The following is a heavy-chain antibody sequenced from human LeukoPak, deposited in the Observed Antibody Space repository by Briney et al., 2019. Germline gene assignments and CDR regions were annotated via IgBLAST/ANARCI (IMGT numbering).Heavy chain of an antibody. CDR3: LPTCSGVTCHFDFDY. J-gene: IGHJ4*02. V-gene: IGHV3-23*01. CDR1: GFTFSSYA. CDR2: IRNSGGTT. Sequence: GGSLRLSCVASGFTFSSYAMSWVRQAPGKGLEWVSMIRNSGGTTDYADSVKGRFTISRDTSRNTVYLQMNSLRAEDTAVYYCLPTCSGVTCHFDFDYWGQGTLVTVSS. D-gene: IGHD2-15*01.